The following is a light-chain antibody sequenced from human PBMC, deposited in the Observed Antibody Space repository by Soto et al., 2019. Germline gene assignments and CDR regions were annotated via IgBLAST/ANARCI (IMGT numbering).Light chain of an antibody. CDR3: QQSAASPPT. J-gene: IGKJ1*01. Sequence: EILLTQSPGTLSLSPGERATLSCRASQSVRSNYLAWYQQKPGQAPSLLIYDASTRASGIPDRFTGGGSGKDFTLTISSLEPGDSAMYFCQQSAASPPTLGQGTKVDIK. CDR1: QSVRSNY. CDR2: DAS. V-gene: IGKV3-20*01.